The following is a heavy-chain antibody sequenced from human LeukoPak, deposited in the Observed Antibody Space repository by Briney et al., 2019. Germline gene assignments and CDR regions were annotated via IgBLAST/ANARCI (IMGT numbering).Heavy chain of an antibody. Sequence: ASVKVSCKASGYTFTGYYMHWVRQAPGQGLEWMGWINPISGTIKYAQKSQGRVTMTRDTSINTAYLEVNSLRSRDTAVYYCAGRGLLGAKGDAFDVWGQGTMVTVSS. CDR2: INPISGTI. CDR3: AGRGLLGAKGDAFDV. V-gene: IGHV1-2*02. CDR1: GYTFTGYY. J-gene: IGHJ3*01. D-gene: IGHD1-26*01.